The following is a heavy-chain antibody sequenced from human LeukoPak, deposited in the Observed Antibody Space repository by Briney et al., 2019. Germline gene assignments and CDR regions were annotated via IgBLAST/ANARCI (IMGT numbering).Heavy chain of an antibody. D-gene: IGHD3-9*01. CDR3: AREGVLRYFDWLMTYYYYYYMDV. V-gene: IGHV1-8*02. CDR2: MNPNSGNT. CDR1: GYTFTSYD. Sequence: ASVKVSCKASGYTFTSYDINWVRQATGQGLEWMGWMNPNSGNTGYAQKFQGRVTMTRDTSISTAYMELSRLRSDDTAVYYCAREGVLRYFDWLMTYYYYYYMDVWGKGTTVTISS. J-gene: IGHJ6*03.